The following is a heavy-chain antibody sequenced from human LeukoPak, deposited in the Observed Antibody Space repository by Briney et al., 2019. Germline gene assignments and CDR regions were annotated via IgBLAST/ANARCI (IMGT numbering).Heavy chain of an antibody. CDR2: IYHSGST. J-gene: IGHJ4*02. V-gene: IGHV4-38-2*02. CDR3: ARISYGFYYFDY. CDR1: GYSTSSGYY. D-gene: IGHD5-18*01. Sequence: SETLSLTCTVSGYSTSSGYYWGWIRQPPGKGLEWIGSIYHSGSTYYNPSLKSRVTISVDTSKNQFSLKLSSVTAADTAVYYCARISYGFYYFDYWGQGTLVTVSS.